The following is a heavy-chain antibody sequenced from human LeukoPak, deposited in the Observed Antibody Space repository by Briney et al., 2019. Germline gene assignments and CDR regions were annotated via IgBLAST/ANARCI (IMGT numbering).Heavy chain of an antibody. D-gene: IGHD1-26*01. J-gene: IGHJ6*02. V-gene: IGHV4-61*01. CDR1: SGSISSGSYY. Sequence: PSETLSLTCTVSSGSISSGSYYWSWIRQPPGKGLEWIGYIYYSGSTNYNPSLKSRVTISVDTSKNQFSLKLSSVTAADTAVYYCARVVGAFYYYYGMDVWGQGTTVTVSS. CDR2: IYYSGST. CDR3: ARVVGAFYYYYGMDV.